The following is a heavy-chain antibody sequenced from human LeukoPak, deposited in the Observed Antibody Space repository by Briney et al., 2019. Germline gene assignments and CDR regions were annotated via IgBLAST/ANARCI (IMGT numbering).Heavy chain of an antibody. J-gene: IGHJ4*02. CDR1: GGSFSGYY. D-gene: IGHD4-17*01. CDR3: ARGVYGDYIFGY. CDR2: INHSGST. V-gene: IGHV4-34*01. Sequence: SETPSLTCAVYGGSFSGYYWSWIRQPPGKGLEWIGEINHSGSTNYNPSLKSRVTISVDTSKNQFSLKLSSVTAADTAVYYCARGVYGDYIFGYWGQGTLVTVSS.